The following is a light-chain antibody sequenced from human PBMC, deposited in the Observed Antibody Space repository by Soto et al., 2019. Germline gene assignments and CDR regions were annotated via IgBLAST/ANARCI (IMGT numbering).Light chain of an antibody. Sequence: EIVLTQSPATLSLSPGERATLSCRASQSVSRYLAWYQQKPGQAPRLLIYDASNRATGIPARFSGSGSGTDFTLTISSLEPEDFAVYYCQQRSNWPITFGQGTRREIK. CDR3: QQRSNWPIT. CDR2: DAS. J-gene: IGKJ5*01. CDR1: QSVSRY. V-gene: IGKV3-11*01.